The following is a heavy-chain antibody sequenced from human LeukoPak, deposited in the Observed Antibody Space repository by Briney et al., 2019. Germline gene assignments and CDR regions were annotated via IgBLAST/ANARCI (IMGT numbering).Heavy chain of an antibody. V-gene: IGHV3-30-3*01. D-gene: IGHD4-17*01. CDR1: GFTFSVYT. CDR3: ARHSKPAVTILDH. J-gene: IGHJ4*02. CDR2: VSYDASHT. Sequence: GGSLRLSCAASGFTFSVYTMHWVRQAPGKGLEWVALVSYDASHTFYADSVKGRFTISRDTSKNTVYLQMNSLRAEDTALYYCARHSKPAVTILDHWGQGTLVTVSS.